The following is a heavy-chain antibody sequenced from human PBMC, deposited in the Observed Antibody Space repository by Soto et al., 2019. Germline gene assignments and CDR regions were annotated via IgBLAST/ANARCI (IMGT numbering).Heavy chain of an antibody. CDR3: ARGGTPIDS. Sequence: QVQLVQSGAEVKKPGASVKVSCKASGYTFTNFGISWVRQAPGQGLEWMGWISAYNGNTNYAQNFQGRVTMTTDTPPSKAYMERRSLRPDDTAVYYCARGGTPIDSWGQGPLVTVSS. CDR2: ISAYNGNT. V-gene: IGHV1-18*01. D-gene: IGHD3-16*01. J-gene: IGHJ4*02. CDR1: GYTFTNFG.